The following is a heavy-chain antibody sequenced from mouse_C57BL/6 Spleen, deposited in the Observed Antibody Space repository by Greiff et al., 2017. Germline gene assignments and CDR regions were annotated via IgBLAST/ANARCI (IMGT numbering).Heavy chain of an antibody. J-gene: IGHJ4*01. CDR2: IRNKANGYTT. Sequence: EVQLQESGGGLVQPGGSLSLSCAASGFTFTDYYMSWVRQPPGKALEWLGFIRNKANGYTTEYSASVKGRFTISRDNSQSILYLQMNALRAEDSATYSCATYTYSYAMDYWGQGTSVTVSS. CDR1: GFTFTDYY. D-gene: IGHD2-10*01. CDR3: ATYTYSYAMDY. V-gene: IGHV7-3*01.